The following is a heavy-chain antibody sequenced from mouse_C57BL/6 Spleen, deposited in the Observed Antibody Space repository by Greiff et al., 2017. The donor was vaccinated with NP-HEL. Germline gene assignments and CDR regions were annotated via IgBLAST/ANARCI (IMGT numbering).Heavy chain of an antibody. CDR2: ISSGGSYT. J-gene: IGHJ2*01. CDR3: ARQPRGYFDY. V-gene: IGHV5-6*01. CDR1: GFTFSSYG. Sequence: EVQVVESGGDLVKPGGSLKLSCAASGFTFSSYGMSWVRQTPDKRLEWVATISSGGSYTYYPDSVKGRFTISRDNAKNTLYLQMSSLKSEDTAMYYCARQPRGYFDYWGRGTTLTVSS.